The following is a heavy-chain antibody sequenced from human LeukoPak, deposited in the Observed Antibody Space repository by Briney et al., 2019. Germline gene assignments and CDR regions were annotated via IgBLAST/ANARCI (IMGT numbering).Heavy chain of an antibody. Sequence: GGSLRLSCAASGFTFSSYSINWVRQAPGKGLEWVSSISSSSSYIYYADSVKGRFTISRDNAKNSLYLQMNSLRAEDRAVYYCARDYCSGGSCPYYYYYYMDVWGKGTTVTVSS. D-gene: IGHD2-15*01. V-gene: IGHV3-21*04. CDR2: ISSSSSYI. CDR1: GFTFSSYS. J-gene: IGHJ6*03. CDR3: ARDYCSGGSCPYYYYYYMDV.